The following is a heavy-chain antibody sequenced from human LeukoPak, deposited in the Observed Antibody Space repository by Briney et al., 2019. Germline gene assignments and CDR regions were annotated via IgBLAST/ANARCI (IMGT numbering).Heavy chain of an antibody. Sequence: GGSLRLSCAASGFTFSSYVMSWVRLAPGKGLEWVSNIGGSVGSMFYAASVKGRFAISRDNSKNTLFLQMNNLRVEDTAVYYCAKRGNSWDLFDYWGQGTLVTVSS. J-gene: IGHJ4*02. D-gene: IGHD6-13*01. V-gene: IGHV3-23*01. CDR1: GFTFSSYV. CDR2: IGGSVGSM. CDR3: AKRGNSWDLFDY.